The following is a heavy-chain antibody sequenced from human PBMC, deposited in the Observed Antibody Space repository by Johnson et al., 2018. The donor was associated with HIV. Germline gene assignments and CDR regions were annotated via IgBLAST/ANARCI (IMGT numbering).Heavy chain of an antibody. V-gene: IGHV3-30*02. D-gene: IGHD3-22*01. CDR2: IRFDGSSK. CDR3: ARGSITMITVGAFDI. J-gene: IGHJ3*02. CDR1: GFTFSSNG. Sequence: QVQLVESGGGVVQPGGSLRLSCVVSGFTFSSNGMHWVRQAPGKGLEWVAFIRFDGSSKYYGDSVKGRFSISRDNSKNTLYLQMNSLRAEDTAVYYCARGSITMITVGAFDIWGQGTVVTVSS.